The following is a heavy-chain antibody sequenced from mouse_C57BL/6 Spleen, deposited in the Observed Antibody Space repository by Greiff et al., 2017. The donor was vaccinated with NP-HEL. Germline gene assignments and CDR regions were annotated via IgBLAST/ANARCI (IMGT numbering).Heavy chain of an antibody. D-gene: IGHD1-1*01. CDR3: ARGYYGSRPDY. Sequence: QVQLQQPGAELVKPGASVKLSCKASGYTFTSYWMQWVKQRPGQGLEWIGEIDPSDSYTNYNQKFKGKATLTVDTSSSTAYMQLSSLTSEDSAVYYCARGYYGSRPDYWGQGTTLTVSA. CDR1: GYTFTSYW. CDR2: IDPSDSYT. V-gene: IGHV1-50*01. J-gene: IGHJ2*01.